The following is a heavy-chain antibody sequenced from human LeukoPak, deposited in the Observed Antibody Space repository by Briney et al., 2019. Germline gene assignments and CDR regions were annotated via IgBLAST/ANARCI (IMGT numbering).Heavy chain of an antibody. CDR3: AKVRRRVVAPDFGYYFDY. V-gene: IGHV3-23*01. J-gene: IGHJ4*02. D-gene: IGHD2-15*01. CDR1: GFTFSTYA. CDR2: ISDSGGGT. Sequence: GGSLRLSCAASGFTFSTYAMSWVRQAPGEGLEGVSAISDSGGGTSYADSVRGRFTISRDNSRNTLYLQMNSLRADDTAIYYCAKVRRRVVAPDFGYYFDYWGQGPLVTVSS.